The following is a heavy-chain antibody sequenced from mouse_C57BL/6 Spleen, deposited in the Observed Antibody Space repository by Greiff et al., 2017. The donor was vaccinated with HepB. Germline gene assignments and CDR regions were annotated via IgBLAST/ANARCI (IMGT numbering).Heavy chain of an antibody. V-gene: IGHV5-15*04. CDR1: GFTFSDYG. CDR3: ARLNYYGSSPLAMGY. CDR2: ISNLAYSI. D-gene: IGHD1-1*01. J-gene: IGHJ4*01. Sequence: EVMLVESGGGLVQPGGSLKLSCAASGFTFSDYGMAWVRQAPRKGPEWVAFISNLAYSIYYADTVTGRFTISRENAKNTLYLEMSSLRSEDTAMYYCARLNYYGSSPLAMGYWGQGASVTVSS.